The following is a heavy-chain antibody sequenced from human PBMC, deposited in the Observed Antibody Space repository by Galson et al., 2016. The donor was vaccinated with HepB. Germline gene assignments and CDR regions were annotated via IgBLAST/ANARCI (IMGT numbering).Heavy chain of an antibody. D-gene: IGHD2-15*01. Sequence: SETLSLTCGVYGESFSGYHWTWIRQPPGRGLEWIGEVIHRGSSNYNPSLKLRVTLSTDASKKQFSLNLTSVTAADTAVYYCARGRRFCIGGNCYAKNFHAWGQGTLVIVSS. CDR1: GESFSGYH. CDR2: VIHRGSS. V-gene: IGHV4-34*12. J-gene: IGHJ1*01. CDR3: ARGRRFCIGGNCYAKNFHA.